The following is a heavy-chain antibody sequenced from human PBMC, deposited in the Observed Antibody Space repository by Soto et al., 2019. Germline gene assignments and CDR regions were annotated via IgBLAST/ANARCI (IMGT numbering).Heavy chain of an antibody. CDR3: ARGGGYDSSGYWP. D-gene: IGHD3-22*01. Sequence: LSLTCTVSGGSISSYYWSWIRQPPGKGLEWIGYIYYSGSTNYNPSLKSRVTISVDTSKNQFSLKLSSVTAADTAVYYCARGGGYDSSGYWPRGQGTLVTVSS. J-gene: IGHJ5*02. CDR2: IYYSGST. V-gene: IGHV4-59*01. CDR1: GGSISSYY.